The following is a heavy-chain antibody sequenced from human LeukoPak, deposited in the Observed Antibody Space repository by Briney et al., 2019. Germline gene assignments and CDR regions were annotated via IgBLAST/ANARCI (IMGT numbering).Heavy chain of an antibody. D-gene: IGHD6-6*01. V-gene: IGHV3-9*01. Sequence: GGSLRLSCAASGFTFDDYAMHWVRQAPGKGLEWVSGISWNSGSIGYADSVKGRFTISRDNAKNSLYLQMNSLRAEDTALYYCAKDASYSSSPDFDYWGQGTLVTVSS. CDR3: AKDASYSSSPDFDY. J-gene: IGHJ4*02. CDR1: GFTFDDYA. CDR2: ISWNSGSI.